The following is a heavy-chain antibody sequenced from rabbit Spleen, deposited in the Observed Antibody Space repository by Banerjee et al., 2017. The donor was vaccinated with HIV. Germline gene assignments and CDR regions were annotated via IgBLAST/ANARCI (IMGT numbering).Heavy chain of an antibody. J-gene: IGHJ4*01. CDR2: IDPVFGIT. Sequence: EQLEESGGGLVKPEGSLKLSCKASGFDFSSYGVSWVRQAPGKGLEWIGYIDPVFGITYYASWVNGRFSISRENTQNTVSLQLNSLTAADTATYFCARDSGWSLNLWGPGTLVTVS. D-gene: IGHD4-1*01. V-gene: IGHV1S47*01. CDR1: GFDFSSYG. CDR3: ARDSGWSLNL.